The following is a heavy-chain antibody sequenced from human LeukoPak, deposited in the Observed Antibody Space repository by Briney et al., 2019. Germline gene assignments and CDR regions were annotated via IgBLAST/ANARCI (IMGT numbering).Heavy chain of an antibody. CDR3: ARDLPPGYCSGGSCYSYYYGMDV. V-gene: IGHV3-21*01. CDR2: ISSSSSYI. J-gene: IGHJ6*04. CDR1: GFTFSSYS. D-gene: IGHD2-15*01. Sequence: GGSLRLSCAASGFTFSSYSMNWVRQAPGKGLEWVSSISSSSSYIYYADSVKGRFTISRDNAKNSLYLQMNSLRAEDTAVYYCARDLPPGYCSGGSCYSYYYGMDVWGKGTTVTVSS.